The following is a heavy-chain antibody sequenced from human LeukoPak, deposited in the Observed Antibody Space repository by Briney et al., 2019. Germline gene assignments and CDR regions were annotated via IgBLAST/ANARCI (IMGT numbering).Heavy chain of an antibody. D-gene: IGHD3-22*01. CDR1: GYTFTSYG. J-gene: IGHJ4*02. Sequence: ASVKVSCKASGYTFTSYGISWVRQAPGQGLEWMGWISANNGNTKYEQRLQGRVTMTTDTSTSTAYMELRSLRSDDTAVYYCARVLGPRYCYDGSGYVDYWGQGTLVTVSS. CDR2: ISANNGNT. CDR3: ARVLGPRYCYDGSGYVDY. V-gene: IGHV1-18*01.